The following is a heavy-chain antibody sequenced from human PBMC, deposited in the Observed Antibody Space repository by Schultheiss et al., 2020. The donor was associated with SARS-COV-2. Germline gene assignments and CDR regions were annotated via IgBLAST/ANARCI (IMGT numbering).Heavy chain of an antibody. J-gene: IGHJ5*02. Sequence: GGSLRLSCKGSGYSFTSYWIGWVRQAPGKGLEWVANIKEDGSDKYYVDSVKGRFTISRDNAKNSLYLQMHSLRVEDTAVYYCVRDRSWWTPYNCFDLWGRGTLVTVSS. V-gene: IGHV3-7*01. CDR2: IKEDGSDK. D-gene: IGHD2-15*01. CDR3: VRDRSWWTPYNCFDL. CDR1: GYSFTSYW.